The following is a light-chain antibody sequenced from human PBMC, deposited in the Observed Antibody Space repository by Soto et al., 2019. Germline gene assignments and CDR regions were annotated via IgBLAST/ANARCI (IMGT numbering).Light chain of an antibody. J-gene: IGKJ5*01. CDR3: QQYGSSPT. Sequence: EIVLTQSPATLSLSPGERATLSCGASQSINSNYLAWYQQKPGLAPRLVIYATSRRAPGIPDRLTGSGSGTDFTLTISRLEPEDAEMYYCQQYGSSPTFGQGTRLEI. CDR1: QSINSNY. CDR2: ATS. V-gene: IGKV3D-20*01.